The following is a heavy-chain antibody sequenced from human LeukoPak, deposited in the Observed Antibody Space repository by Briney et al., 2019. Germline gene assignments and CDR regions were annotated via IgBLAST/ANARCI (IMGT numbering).Heavy chain of an antibody. CDR1: GFTFDDYG. Sequence: GSLRLSCAASGFTFDDYGMSWVRQAPGKGLEWVSGINWNGGSTGYADSVKGRFTISRDNAKNSLYLQMNSLRAEDTAVYYCARGSSGWSNYYYYYMDVWGKGTTVTVSS. CDR2: INWNGGST. D-gene: IGHD6-19*01. V-gene: IGHV3-20*04. CDR3: ARGSSGWSNYYYYYMDV. J-gene: IGHJ6*03.